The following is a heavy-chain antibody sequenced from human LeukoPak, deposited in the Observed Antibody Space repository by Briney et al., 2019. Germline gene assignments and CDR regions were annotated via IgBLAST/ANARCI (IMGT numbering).Heavy chain of an antibody. CDR3: ARHLKIAVAGTGNSDWMYGYYYYYYMDV. J-gene: IGHJ6*03. Sequence: GESLKISCKGSGYSFTSYWIGWVRQMPGKGLEWMGIIYPGDSDTRYSPSFQGQATISADKSISTAYLQRSSLKASDTAMYYCARHLKIAVAGTGNSDWMYGYYYYYYMDVWDTGTTVTVSS. D-gene: IGHD6-19*01. CDR2: IYPGDSDT. V-gene: IGHV5-51*01. CDR1: GYSFTSYW.